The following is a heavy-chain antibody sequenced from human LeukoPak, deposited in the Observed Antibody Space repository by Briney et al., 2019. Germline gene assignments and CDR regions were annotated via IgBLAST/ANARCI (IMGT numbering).Heavy chain of an antibody. V-gene: IGHV3-21*01. CDR3: ARDQDCGGDCCIDY. D-gene: IGHD2-21*01. Sequence: GGSLRLSCAASGFTLSSYGMSWVRQAPGKGLEWVSSISSSSSYIYYADSVKGRFTISRDNAKNSLYLQMNSLRAEDTAVYYCARDQDCGGDCCIDYWGQGTLVTVSS. CDR2: ISSSSSYI. J-gene: IGHJ4*02. CDR1: GFTLSSYG.